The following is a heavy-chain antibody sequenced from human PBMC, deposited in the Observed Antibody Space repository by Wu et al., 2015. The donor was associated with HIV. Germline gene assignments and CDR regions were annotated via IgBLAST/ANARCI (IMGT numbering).Heavy chain of an antibody. Sequence: QVQLVQSGSEVKKPGSSVKVSCRASGGTFNNYAISWVRQAPGQGLEWMGGIVPLLGTANYAQNFQGRVTITADESTSTAYMELSSLRSEDTAVYYCARGGYYDSSGYYFYYYHMDVWGKGTTVIV. V-gene: IGHV1-69*11. D-gene: IGHD3-22*01. CDR2: IVPLLGTA. CDR1: GGTFNNYA. CDR3: ARGGYYDSSGYYFYYYHMDV. J-gene: IGHJ6*03.